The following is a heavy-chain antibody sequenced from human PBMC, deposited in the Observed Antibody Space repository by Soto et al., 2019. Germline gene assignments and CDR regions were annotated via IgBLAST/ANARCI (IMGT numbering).Heavy chain of an antibody. Sequence: QVQLVESGGGVVQPGRSLRLSCAASGFTFSSYGMHWVRQAPGKGLEWVAVIWYDGSNKYYADSVKGRFTISRDNSKNTLYLQMNSLRAEDTAVDYCARDSGITFGGVIVAYYFDYWGQGTLVTVSS. CDR2: IWYDGSNK. V-gene: IGHV3-33*01. D-gene: IGHD3-16*02. CDR3: ARDSGITFGGVIVAYYFDY. CDR1: GFTFSSYG. J-gene: IGHJ4*02.